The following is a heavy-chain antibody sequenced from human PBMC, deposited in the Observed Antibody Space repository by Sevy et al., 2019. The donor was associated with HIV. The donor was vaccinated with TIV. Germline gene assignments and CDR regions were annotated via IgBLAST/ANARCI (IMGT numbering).Heavy chain of an antibody. CDR1: GFTFDDYA. D-gene: IGHD5-12*01. Sequence: GGSLILSCTTSGFTFDDYAMSWFRHAPGKGLEWVAFITRNSYEAYGGTTDYGASVKGRFIISRDDSKSIAYLQMNSLKIEDTAVYYCTRGLATADTPEYYFDYWGQGTLVTVSS. CDR2: ITRNSYEAYGGTT. J-gene: IGHJ4*02. CDR3: TRGLATADTPEYYFDY. V-gene: IGHV3-49*03.